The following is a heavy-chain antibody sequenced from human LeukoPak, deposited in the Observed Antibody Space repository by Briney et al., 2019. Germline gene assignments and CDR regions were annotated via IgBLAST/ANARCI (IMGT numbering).Heavy chain of an antibody. J-gene: IGHJ5*02. V-gene: IGHV1-2*02. D-gene: IGHD2-15*01. CDR3: ARQSCSGGSCYSGWFDP. CDR2: INPNSGGT. CDR1: GYTFTGYY. Sequence: ASVKVSCKPSGYTFTGYYMHWVRQAPGQGLEWMGWINPNSGGTNYAQKFQGRVTMTRDTSISTAYMELSRLRSDDTAVYYCARQSCSGGSCYSGWFDPWGQGTLVTVSS.